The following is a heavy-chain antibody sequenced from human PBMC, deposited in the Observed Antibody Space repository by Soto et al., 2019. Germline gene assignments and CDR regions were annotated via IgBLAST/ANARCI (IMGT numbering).Heavy chain of an antibody. J-gene: IGHJ6*03. Sequence: SETLSLTCTVSGGYISSYYWSWIRQPPGKGLEWIGYIYYSGSTNYNPSLKSRVTISVDTSKNQFSLKLSSVTAADTAVYYCARLDSSGWPYYYYYYMDVWGKGTTVTVSS. CDR2: IYYSGST. D-gene: IGHD6-19*01. CDR3: ARLDSSGWPYYYYYYMDV. V-gene: IGHV4-59*08. CDR1: GGYISSYY.